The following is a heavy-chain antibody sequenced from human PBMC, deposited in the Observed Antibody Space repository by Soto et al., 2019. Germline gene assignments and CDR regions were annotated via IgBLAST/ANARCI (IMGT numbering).Heavy chain of an antibody. CDR3: ARVGGIGAPPGTDY. Sequence: QVQLVQSGAEVKKPGSSVKVSCKASGGIFSSYAISWLRQAPGQGLEWMGAVIPILGQAYYAQDLQDRDSISADECTRSTYMELSSLGSEDTAVYFCARVGGIGAPPGTDYWVQGTLVTVSS. CDR1: GGIFSSYA. CDR2: VIPILGQA. D-gene: IGHD6-6*01. V-gene: IGHV1-69*01. J-gene: IGHJ4*02.